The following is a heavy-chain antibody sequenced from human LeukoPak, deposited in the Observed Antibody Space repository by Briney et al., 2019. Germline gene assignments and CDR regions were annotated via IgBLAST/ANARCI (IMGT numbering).Heavy chain of an antibody. J-gene: IGHJ3*02. V-gene: IGHV4-38-2*01. CDR2: IYHSGSP. CDR3: ARSYYYHSSGYYYGDAIDI. CDR1: GYSISSGYY. Sequence: PSETLSLTCVVSGYSISSGYYWGWIRQPPGKGLEWIGSIYHSGSPYYNPSLKSRVTISVDTSKNQFSLRLSSVTAADTAVYYCARSYYYHSSGYYYGDAIDIWGQGTKVTVSS. D-gene: IGHD3-22*01.